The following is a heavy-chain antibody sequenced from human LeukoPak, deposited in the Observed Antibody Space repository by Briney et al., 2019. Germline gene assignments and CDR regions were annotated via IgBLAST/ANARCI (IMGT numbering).Heavy chain of an antibody. J-gene: IGHJ4*02. Sequence: GGSLRLSCAASGFTFSDYYMSWIRPAPGKGLEWVSYISSSGSTIYYADSVKGRFTISRDNAKNSLYLQMNSLRAEDTAVYYCARSGYCSSTSCPRLGLTDYWGQGTLVTVSS. V-gene: IGHV3-11*01. CDR2: ISSSGSTI. CDR1: GFTFSDYY. D-gene: IGHD2-2*01. CDR3: ARSGYCSSTSCPRLGLTDY.